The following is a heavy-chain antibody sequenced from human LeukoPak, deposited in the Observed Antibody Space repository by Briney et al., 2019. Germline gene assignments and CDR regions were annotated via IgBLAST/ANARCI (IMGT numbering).Heavy chain of an antibody. V-gene: IGHV3-23*01. CDR1: GFTFSNYW. Sequence: PGGSLRLSCAASGFTFSNYWMSWVRQAPGKGLEWVSAISGSGGSTYYADSVKGRFTISRDNSKNTLYLQMNSLRAEDTAVYYCAKAQGYSSGNYFDYWGQGTLVTVSS. D-gene: IGHD6-19*01. CDR2: ISGSGGST. J-gene: IGHJ4*02. CDR3: AKAQGYSSGNYFDY.